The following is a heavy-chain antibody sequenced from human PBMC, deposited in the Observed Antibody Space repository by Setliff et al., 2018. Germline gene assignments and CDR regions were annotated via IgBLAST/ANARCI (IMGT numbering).Heavy chain of an antibody. CDR3: ARRFSSGNYNNLGY. CDR2: MNPNSGNT. Sequence: ASVKVSCKASGCTFTSYDINWVRQAPGQGLEWMGWMNPNSGNTGFAQNFQGRVTMTRNTSISTAYMELSALRSDDTAVYYCARRFSSGNYNNLGYWGQGALVTVSS. V-gene: IGHV1-8*01. CDR1: GCTFTSYD. D-gene: IGHD3-10*01. J-gene: IGHJ4*02.